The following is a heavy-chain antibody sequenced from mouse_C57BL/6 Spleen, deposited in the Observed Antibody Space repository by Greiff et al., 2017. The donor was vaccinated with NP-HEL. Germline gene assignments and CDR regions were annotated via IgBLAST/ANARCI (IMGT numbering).Heavy chain of an antibody. CDR1: GFNIKDYY. Sequence: EVQLQQSGAELVRPGASVKLSCTASGFNIKDYYMHWVKQRPEQGLEWIGRIDPEDGDTEYAPKFQGKATMTADTSSNTAYLQLSSLTSEDTAVYYCTTIYYGSEAWFAYWGQGTLVTVSA. CDR2: IDPEDGDT. D-gene: IGHD1-1*01. V-gene: IGHV14-1*01. J-gene: IGHJ3*01. CDR3: TTIYYGSEAWFAY.